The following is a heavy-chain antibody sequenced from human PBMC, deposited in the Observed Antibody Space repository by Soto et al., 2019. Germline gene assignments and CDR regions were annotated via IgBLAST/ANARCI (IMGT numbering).Heavy chain of an antibody. D-gene: IGHD3-10*01. V-gene: IGHV3-23*01. J-gene: IGHJ4*02. CDR2: FSTSGDGGTT. CDR3: AKKVNSGSGSQYFDY. CDR1: GCSFISYS. Sequence: SQRLSGAACGCSFISYSMSGVRQAPGKGLEWVSGFSTSGDGGTTYYADSVKGRFTISRDNSKNTLFLQMNSLRAEDTAIYYCAKKVNSGSGSQYFDYWGQGTLVTVSS.